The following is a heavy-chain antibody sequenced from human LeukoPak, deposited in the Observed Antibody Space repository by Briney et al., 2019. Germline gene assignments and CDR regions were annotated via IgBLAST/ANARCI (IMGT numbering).Heavy chain of an antibody. CDR1: GISFNTYY. J-gene: IGHJ4*02. V-gene: IGHV3-30*18. CDR2: ISYDGRTE. Sequence: PGGTLRLSCSASGISFNTYYVNWVTKAAGKGLEGGAVISYDGRTEQYSDSVKGRSTICRDNSKNTLYLQMDSLRPEDTAVYYCAKDYRRDGYNYYFDYWGQRTLVTLSS. CDR3: AKDYRRDGYNYYFDY. D-gene: IGHD5-24*01.